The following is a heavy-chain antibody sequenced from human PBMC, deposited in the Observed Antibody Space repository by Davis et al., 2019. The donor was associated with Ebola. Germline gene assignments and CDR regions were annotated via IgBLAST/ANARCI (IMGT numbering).Heavy chain of an antibody. J-gene: IGHJ6*04. V-gene: IGHV3-30-3*01. CDR3: ARAKGDYSSSFYYYYGMDV. D-gene: IGHD4-17*01. CDR2: LSYDGSNK. CDR1: GFTFSSYA. Sequence: GESLKISCAAPGFTFSSYAMHWVRQAPGKGLEWVAVLSYDGSNKYYADSVKGRFTISRDNSKNTLYLQMNSLRAEDTAVYYCARAKGDYSSSFYYYYGMDVWGKGTTVTVSS.